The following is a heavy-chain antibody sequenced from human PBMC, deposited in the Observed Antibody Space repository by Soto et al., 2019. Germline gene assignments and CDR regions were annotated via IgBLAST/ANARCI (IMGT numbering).Heavy chain of an antibody. CDR2: INDDRSMT. Sequence: HPGGSLRLSCAASGFTFNSYWMHWVRQAPGKGLVWVSRINDDRSMTNYADSVRGRFTISRDNAKSTLYLQMNSLRAEDTAVYYCARLKAGTAAFDYWGQGTLVTVSS. CDR1: GFTFNSYW. D-gene: IGHD6-19*01. V-gene: IGHV3-74*01. J-gene: IGHJ4*02. CDR3: ARLKAGTAAFDY.